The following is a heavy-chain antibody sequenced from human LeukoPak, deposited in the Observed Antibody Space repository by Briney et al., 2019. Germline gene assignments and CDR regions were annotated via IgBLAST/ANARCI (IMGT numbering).Heavy chain of an antibody. CDR2: FYPGDSDA. CDR3: ARLRVRGVIGAFDI. CDR1: GYSFTNYW. V-gene: IGHV5-51*01. D-gene: IGHD3-10*01. J-gene: IGHJ3*02. Sequence: GESLKISCKGSGYSFTNYWLGWVRQMPGKGLEWMRIFYPGDSDARYSPSFQGQVTISADKSISTAYLQWSSLKASDTAMYYCARLRVRGVIGAFDIWGQGTMVTVSS.